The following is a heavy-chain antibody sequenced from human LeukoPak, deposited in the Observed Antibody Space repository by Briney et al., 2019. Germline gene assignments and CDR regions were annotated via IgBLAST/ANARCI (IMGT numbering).Heavy chain of an antibody. J-gene: IGHJ4*02. CDR2: INPNSGGT. Sequence: ASVKVSCKASGYTFTAYYIHWVRQAPGQGVEWMGRINPNSGGTNYAQKFQGRVTMNRDTSISTAYMELSRLKSDDTAVYYCASVTYYDSSGYYLGDYWGQGTLVTVSS. CDR1: GYTFTAYY. D-gene: IGHD3-22*01. CDR3: ASVTYYDSSGYYLGDY. V-gene: IGHV1-2*06.